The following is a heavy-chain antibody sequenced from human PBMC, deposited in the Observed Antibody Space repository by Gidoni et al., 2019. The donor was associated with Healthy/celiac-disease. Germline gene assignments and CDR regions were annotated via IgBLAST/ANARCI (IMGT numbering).Heavy chain of an antibody. D-gene: IGHD6-19*01. J-gene: IGHJ6*02. Sequence: QVQLQQWGAGLLQPSETLSLTCAVYGGSFSGSSWSWIRQPQGKGLEWIGEINHSGGTNYNPFLKSRVTISVDTYKNQFSLKLSSVTAADTAVYYCARAAAVAGRGYYYYYGIDVWGQGTTVTVSS. CDR1: GGSFSGSS. CDR2: INHSGGT. V-gene: IGHV4-34*01. CDR3: ARAAAVAGRGYYYYYGIDV.